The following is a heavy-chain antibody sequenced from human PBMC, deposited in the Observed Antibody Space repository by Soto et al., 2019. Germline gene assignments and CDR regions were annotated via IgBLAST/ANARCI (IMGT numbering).Heavy chain of an antibody. Sequence: EVQLVESGGGLVQPGGSLRLSCAASGFTFGSYWMSWVRQAPGKGLEWVANIKKDGSEQYYVDSVKGRFTISRHNAKNSLYLQINSLRAGDTPVYYCVSYSLWNYVVCASDIRGQGTMVTVSS. CDR2: IKKDGSEQ. CDR1: GFTFGSYW. V-gene: IGHV3-7*01. D-gene: IGHD1-7*01. CDR3: VSYSLWNYVVCASDI. J-gene: IGHJ3*02.